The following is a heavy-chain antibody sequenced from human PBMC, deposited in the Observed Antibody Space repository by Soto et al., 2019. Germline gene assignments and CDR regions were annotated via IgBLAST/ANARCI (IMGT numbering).Heavy chain of an antibody. Sequence: QVQLVQSGAEVKKPGSSVKVSCKASGGTFDNYAITWVRQAPGQGLEWMAGIIPMLDSANYAQKFQDRVTITAYESTSTVYMAVSRLISEDTDVYYCASTYHYYSCGKTYCYYGMDVWGQGTTVTVSS. CDR3: ASTYHYYSCGKTYCYYGMDV. V-gene: IGHV1-69*13. D-gene: IGHD3-22*01. J-gene: IGHJ6*01. CDR1: GGTFDNYA. CDR2: IIPMLDSA.